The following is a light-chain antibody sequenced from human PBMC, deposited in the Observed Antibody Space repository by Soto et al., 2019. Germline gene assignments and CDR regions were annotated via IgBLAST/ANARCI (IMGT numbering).Light chain of an antibody. V-gene: IGKV3-15*01. CDR2: GAS. CDR1: QSLGSN. J-gene: IGKJ4*01. CDR3: QQYNNWPPLT. Sequence: EIVMTQSPATLSVSPGERATLSCRASQSLGSNLAWYQQKPGQAPRLLIYGASTRATGIPARFRGSASGTEFTLTISSLQSEDFAVYYRQQYNNWPPLTFGGGTKVEIK.